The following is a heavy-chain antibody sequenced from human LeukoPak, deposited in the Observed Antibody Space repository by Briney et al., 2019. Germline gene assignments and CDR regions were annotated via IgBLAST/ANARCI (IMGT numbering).Heavy chain of an antibody. D-gene: IGHD5-18*01. CDR3: AREKDTTVVQRPPDAFGI. CDR1: GFTFSSYA. Sequence: GGSLRLSCAASGFTFSSYAMHWVRQAPGKGLEWVAFILHDGSNEYYADSVKGRFTISRDNSKNTLYLQVNSLRAEDTAVYYCAREKDTTVVQRPPDAFGIWGQGTMVTVSS. CDR2: ILHDGSNE. J-gene: IGHJ3*02. V-gene: IGHV3-30*04.